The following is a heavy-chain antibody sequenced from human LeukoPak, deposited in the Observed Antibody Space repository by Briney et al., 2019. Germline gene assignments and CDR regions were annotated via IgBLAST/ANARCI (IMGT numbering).Heavy chain of an antibody. CDR3: ARDLEYYYGSGVGRSYYYYMDA. Sequence: GGSLRLSCAASGFTFSSYSMNWVRQAPGKGLEWVSYISSSSTIYYADSVKGRFAISRDNAKNSLYLQMNSLRAEDTAVYYCARDLEYYYGSGVGRSYYYYMDAWGKGTTVTVSS. D-gene: IGHD3-10*01. J-gene: IGHJ6*03. V-gene: IGHV3-48*01. CDR2: ISSSSTI. CDR1: GFTFSSYS.